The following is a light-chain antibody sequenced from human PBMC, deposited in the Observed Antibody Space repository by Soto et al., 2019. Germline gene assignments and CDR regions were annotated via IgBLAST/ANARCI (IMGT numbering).Light chain of an antibody. V-gene: IGKV1-39*01. Sequence: DIQMTQSPSSLSASVGDRVIITCRASQSISSYLNWYQQKPGKAPKLLIYAASSLQSGVPSRFSGSGSGTDFTLTISSLQPEDFATYYCQQSYSTPFTFGPGTKVD. CDR1: QSISSY. CDR3: QQSYSTPFT. J-gene: IGKJ3*01. CDR2: AAS.